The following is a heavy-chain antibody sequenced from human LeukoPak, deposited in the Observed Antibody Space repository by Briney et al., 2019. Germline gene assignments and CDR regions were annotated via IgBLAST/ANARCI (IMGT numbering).Heavy chain of an antibody. CDR2: IIPIFGTA. CDR3: ARGVASGGSHRARYYYMDV. J-gene: IGHJ6*03. D-gene: IGHD2-15*01. CDR1: GGTFSSYA. Sequence: ASVKVSCKASGGTFSSYAISWVRQAPGQGLEWMGGIIPIFGTANYAQKFQGRVTITADKSTSTAYMELSSLRSEDTAVYYCARGVASGGSHRARYYYMDVWGKGTTVTISS. V-gene: IGHV1-69*06.